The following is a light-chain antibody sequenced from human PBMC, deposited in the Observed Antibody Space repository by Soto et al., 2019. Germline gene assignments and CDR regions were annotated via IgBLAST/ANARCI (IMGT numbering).Light chain of an antibody. CDR3: QSWGADILL. Sequence: QSVLTQSPSASASLGASVKLTCTLSSGHSSYAIAWHQQQPAKGPRYLMKLNSDGSHTKGDGIPDRFSGSSSGAERYLTISNLQSEDEADYYCQSWGADILLFGGGTKLTVL. J-gene: IGLJ2*01. V-gene: IGLV4-69*01. CDR2: LNSDGSH. CDR1: SGHSSYA.